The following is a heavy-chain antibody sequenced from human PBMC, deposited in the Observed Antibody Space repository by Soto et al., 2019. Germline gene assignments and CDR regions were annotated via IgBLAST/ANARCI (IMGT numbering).Heavy chain of an antibody. CDR3: ARMGVIPFYYSGMAV. J-gene: IGHJ6*02. D-gene: IGHD3-16*02. V-gene: IGHV3-66*01. CDR2: IYSGGST. Sequence: EVQLVESGGGLVQPGGSLRLSCAASGFTVSSNYMSWVRQAPGKGLEWVSVIYSGGSTYYADSVKGRFTISRDNSKSTLSLTMNSLSAEDRAVYYCARMGVIPFYYSGMAVWGQGTTVTVSS. CDR1: GFTVSSNY.